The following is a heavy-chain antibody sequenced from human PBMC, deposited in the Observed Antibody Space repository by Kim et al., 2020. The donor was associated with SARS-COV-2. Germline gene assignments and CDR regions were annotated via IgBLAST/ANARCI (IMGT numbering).Heavy chain of an antibody. J-gene: IGHJ4*02. D-gene: IGHD3-22*01. V-gene: IGHV3-23*01. Sequence: YADAVKGRFTVTRDNAKNTLYRQMDSLRVEDTALYYCAKDHESSGWPTFDYWGQGVLVTVSS. CDR3: AKDHESSGWPTFDY.